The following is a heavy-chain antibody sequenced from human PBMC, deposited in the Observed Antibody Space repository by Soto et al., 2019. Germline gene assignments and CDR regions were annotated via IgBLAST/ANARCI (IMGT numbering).Heavy chain of an antibody. V-gene: IGHV3-23*01. Sequence: EVQVLESGGGSVQPGGSLRLSCAASGFTFSNFAMSWVRHAPGQGLEWVSEISGSTGTTYYADSVKGRFIISRDNSKNMVHLQMNILRAEDTAVYYCAKDTSSSPYYMDVWGKGTTVTVSS. CDR2: ISGSTGTT. CDR1: GFTFSNFA. CDR3: AKDTSSSPYYMDV. J-gene: IGHJ6*03. D-gene: IGHD2-2*01.